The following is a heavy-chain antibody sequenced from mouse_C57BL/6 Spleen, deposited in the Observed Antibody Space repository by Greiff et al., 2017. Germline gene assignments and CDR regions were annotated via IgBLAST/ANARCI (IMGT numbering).Heavy chain of an antibody. Sequence: EVKLMESGGGLVQPKGSLKLSCAASGFSFNTYAMNWVRQAPGKGLEWVARIRSKSNNYATYYADSVKDRFTISRDDSESMLYLQMNNLKTEDTAMYYCVRRGYYGSLDYWGQGTTLTVSS. V-gene: IGHV10-1*01. CDR3: VRRGYYGSLDY. J-gene: IGHJ2*01. D-gene: IGHD1-1*01. CDR1: GFSFNTYA. CDR2: IRSKSNNYAT.